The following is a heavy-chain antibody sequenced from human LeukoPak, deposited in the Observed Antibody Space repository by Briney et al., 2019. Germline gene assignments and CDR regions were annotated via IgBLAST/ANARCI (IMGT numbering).Heavy chain of an antibody. J-gene: IGHJ1*01. Sequence: SPTLSLTCAISGDSVSISSAAWNWVRQSQSRGLEWPGRTYYRYRWFDGDAGSGTSRTTINPDTSKNQFSLHLHSVTPDDTAVYYCVRSTGPGSHGYFQHWGQGTLVTVSS. CDR3: VRSTGPGSHGYFQH. V-gene: IGHV6-1*01. CDR1: GDSVSISSAA. CDR2: TYYRYRWFD. D-gene: IGHD3-10*01.